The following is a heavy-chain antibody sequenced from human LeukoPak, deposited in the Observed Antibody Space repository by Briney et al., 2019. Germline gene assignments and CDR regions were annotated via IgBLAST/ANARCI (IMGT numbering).Heavy chain of an antibody. V-gene: IGHV3-15*01. Sequence: GGSLRLSCEASGFTFSSYAMSWVRQASGKGLEWVGRIKSKTDGGTTDYAAPVKGRFTISRDDSKNMLYLQMNSLKTEDTAVYYCTTDLDFWSGYYAYFDYWGQGTLVTVSS. CDR3: TTDLDFWSGYYAYFDY. CDR2: IKSKTDGGTT. CDR1: GFTFSSYA. D-gene: IGHD3-3*01. J-gene: IGHJ4*02.